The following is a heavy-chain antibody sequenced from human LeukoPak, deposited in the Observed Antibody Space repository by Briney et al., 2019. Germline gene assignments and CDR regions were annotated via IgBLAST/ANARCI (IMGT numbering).Heavy chain of an antibody. J-gene: IGHJ4*02. D-gene: IGHD3-10*01. Sequence: GGSLRLSCAVSGFTVSGNYMSWVRQAPGKGLEWVSLIYSGGTTYYADSVKGRFTISRDNSKNTLYLQMNSLRAEDTAVYYCAKDRDPYDYGSGSYYNGVFDYWGQGTLVTVSS. CDR2: IYSGGTT. CDR1: GFTVSGNY. CDR3: AKDRDPYDYGSGSYYNGVFDY. V-gene: IGHV3-53*01.